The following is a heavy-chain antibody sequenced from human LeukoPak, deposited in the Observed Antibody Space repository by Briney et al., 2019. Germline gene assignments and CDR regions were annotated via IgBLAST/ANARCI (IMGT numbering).Heavy chain of an antibody. D-gene: IGHD6-13*01. CDR3: VKVTAAGFVDH. Sequence: GRSLRLSCAAFGFTFDDYAMHWVRQAPGKRLEWVSGIGWNSGGIVYADSVKGRFTISRDNAKNSLYLQMNSLGAEDTALYYCVKVTAAGFVDHWGQGTLVTVSS. J-gene: IGHJ4*02. CDR2: IGWNSGGI. CDR1: GFTFDDYA. V-gene: IGHV3-9*01.